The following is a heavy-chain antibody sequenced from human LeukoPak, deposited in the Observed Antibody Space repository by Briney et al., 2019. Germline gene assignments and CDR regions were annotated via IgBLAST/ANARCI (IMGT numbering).Heavy chain of an antibody. J-gene: IGHJ4*02. V-gene: IGHV4-34*01. D-gene: IGHD4-17*01. CDR2: INHSGST. CDR3: AGTVTTFSPLGGFDY. CDR1: GGSFSGYY. Sequence: SETLSLTCAVYGGSFSGYYWSWIRQPPGKGLEWIGEINHSGSTNYNPSLKSRVTISVDTSKNQFSLKLSSVTAADTAVYYCAGTVTTFSPLGGFDYWGQGTLVTVSS.